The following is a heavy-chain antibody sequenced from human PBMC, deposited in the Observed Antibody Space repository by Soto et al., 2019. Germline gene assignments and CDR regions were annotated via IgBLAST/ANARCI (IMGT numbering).Heavy chain of an antibody. Sequence: QVQLQESGPGLVKPSQTLSLTCTVSGGSISSGGYYWSWIRQHPGNGLEWIGYIYYSGSTYYTPSLKSLLTISAATSKNRFSLKLSSVTAADTAVYYCARDRPTYAILTGYNYNWFDPWGQGTLVTVSS. CDR3: ARDRPTYAILTGYNYNWFDP. CDR1: GGSISSGGYY. CDR2: IYYSGST. J-gene: IGHJ5*02. V-gene: IGHV4-31*01. D-gene: IGHD3-9*01.